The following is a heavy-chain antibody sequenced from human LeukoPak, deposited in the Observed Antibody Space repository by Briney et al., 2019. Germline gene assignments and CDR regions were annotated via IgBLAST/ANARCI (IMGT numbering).Heavy chain of an antibody. J-gene: IGHJ4*02. D-gene: IGHD3-22*01. CDR2: IYHSGST. CDR1: GGSISSSNW. CDR3: ARVSGVVITTNYFDY. V-gene: IGHV4-4*02. Sequence: SGTLSLTCAVSGGSISSSNWWSWVRQPPGKGLEWIGEIYHSGSTNYNPSLKSRVTISVDTSKNQFSLKLSSVTAADTAVYYCARVSGVVITTNYFDYWGQGTLVTVSS.